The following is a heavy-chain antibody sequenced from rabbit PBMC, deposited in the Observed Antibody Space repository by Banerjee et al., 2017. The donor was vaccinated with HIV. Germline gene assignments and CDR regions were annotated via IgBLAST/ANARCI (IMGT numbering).Heavy chain of an antibody. CDR2: TYVGSSGST. J-gene: IGHJ4*01. CDR3: ARDDSTSGGYVFNL. CDR1: GFSYSGGYD. Sequence: GGDLVKPGASLTLTCKASGFSYSGGYDMCWVRQAPGKGLEWIACTYVGSSGSTYYANWAKGRFTISKTSSTTVTLQMTSLTAADTATYFCARDDSTSGGYVFNLWGPGTLVTVS. D-gene: IGHD1-1*01. V-gene: IGHV1S40*01.